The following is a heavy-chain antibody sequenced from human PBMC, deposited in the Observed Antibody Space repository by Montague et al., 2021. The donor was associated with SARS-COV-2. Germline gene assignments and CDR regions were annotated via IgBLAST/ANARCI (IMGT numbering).Heavy chain of an antibody. V-gene: IGHV4-38-2*02. J-gene: IGHJ3*02. Sequence: SETLSLTCNVSGYSISTGYYWGWIRQPPGKGLERIGTIYHSGSTYFNPSLKSRVTISVDTSKNQFSLNLSSVTAADTAVYYCAKVAGSHDTFDIWGRGTMVTVSS. D-gene: IGHD6-19*01. CDR1: GYSISTGYY. CDR2: IYHSGST. CDR3: AKVAGSHDTFDI.